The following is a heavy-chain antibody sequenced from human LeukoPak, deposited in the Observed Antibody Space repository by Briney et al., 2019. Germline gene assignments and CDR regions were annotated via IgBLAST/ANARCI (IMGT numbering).Heavy chain of an antibody. J-gene: IGHJ4*02. V-gene: IGHV4-59*11. CDR2: IYYTGII. CDR1: GDSITSHY. CDR3: ARSVDYFDNTGPHMMFDY. Sequence: SQTLSLTCNVSGDSITSHYWDWIRHPPGKGLEWIGYIYYTGIIKYNPSLTSRVSMSVDKSKNQFFLKMKSVTAADTAVYHCARSVDYFDNTGPHMMFDYWGQGSLVTVSS. D-gene: IGHD3-22*01.